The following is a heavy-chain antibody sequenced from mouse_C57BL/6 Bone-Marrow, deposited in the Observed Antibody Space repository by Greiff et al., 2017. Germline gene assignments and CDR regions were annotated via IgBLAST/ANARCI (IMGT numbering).Heavy chain of an antibody. CDR2: ISDGGSYT. V-gene: IGHV5-4*03. J-gene: IGHJ3*01. CDR3: ALYGSNAWFAY. Sequence: EVMLVESGGGLVKPGGSLKLSCAASGFTFSSYAMSWVRQTPEKRLEWVATISDGGSYTYYPDNVKGRFTISRDNAKNNLYLQMSHLKSEDTAMYYCALYGSNAWFAYWGQGTLVTVSA. D-gene: IGHD1-1*01. CDR1: GFTFSSYA.